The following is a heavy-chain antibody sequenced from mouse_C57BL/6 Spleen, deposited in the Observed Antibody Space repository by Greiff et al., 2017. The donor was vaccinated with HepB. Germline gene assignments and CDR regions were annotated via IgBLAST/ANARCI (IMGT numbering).Heavy chain of an antibody. Sequence: EVKVVESGGGLVQPGGSLKLSCAASGFTFSDYYMNWVRQTPEKRLEWVAYISNGGGSTYYPDTVKGRFTISRDNAKNTLYLQMSRLKSEDTAMYYCARHDGYYYWYFDVWGTGTTVTVSS. V-gene: IGHV5-12*01. CDR3: ARHDGYYYWYFDV. CDR2: ISNGGGST. J-gene: IGHJ1*03. CDR1: GFTFSDYY. D-gene: IGHD2-3*01.